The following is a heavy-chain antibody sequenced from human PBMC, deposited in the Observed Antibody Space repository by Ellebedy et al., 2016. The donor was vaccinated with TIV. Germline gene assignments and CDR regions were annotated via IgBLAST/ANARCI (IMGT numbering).Heavy chain of an antibody. CDR1: GYTFTGYY. CDR3: ARAGYGDAGWYFEQ. D-gene: IGHD4-17*01. V-gene: IGHV1-2*02. J-gene: IGHJ2*01. Sequence: AASVKVSCKASGYTFTGYYIHWVRQAPGQGLEWMGNINPNTGGTNIAQNFQGRVTMTRDTSISTAYMELDSLRSDDTAVYYCARAGYGDAGWYFEQWGRGTLVAVSS. CDR2: INPNTGGT.